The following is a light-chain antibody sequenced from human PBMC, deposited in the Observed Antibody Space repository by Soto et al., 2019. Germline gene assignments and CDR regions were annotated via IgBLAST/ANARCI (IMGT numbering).Light chain of an antibody. J-gene: IGLJ1*01. CDR3: MSYAGGNRFV. CDR2: QVS. Sequence: QSALTQPPSSSGSTGQSVTISCAGTVSDVGGYNYVSWYQQHPGKVPQLMIYQVSKRPSGVPDRFSASKSDTTASLTISVLQAEDEGDYYCMSYAGGNRFVFGTGT. V-gene: IGLV2-8*01. CDR1: VSDVGGYNY.